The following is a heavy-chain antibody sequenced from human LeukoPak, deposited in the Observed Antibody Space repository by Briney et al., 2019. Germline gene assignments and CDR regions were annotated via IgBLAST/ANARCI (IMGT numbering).Heavy chain of an antibody. Sequence: PGGSLRLSCAASGFTFSNYYMGWIRQAPGKGLEWVSYISSSGNTIHYADSVKGRFTISRDNAKNSLFLQMNSLRAEDTAVYYCARGVVVVAARGWFDPWGQGTLVTVSS. CDR1: GFTFSNYY. V-gene: IGHV3-11*04. CDR2: ISSSGNTI. CDR3: ARGVVVVAARGWFDP. D-gene: IGHD2-15*01. J-gene: IGHJ5*02.